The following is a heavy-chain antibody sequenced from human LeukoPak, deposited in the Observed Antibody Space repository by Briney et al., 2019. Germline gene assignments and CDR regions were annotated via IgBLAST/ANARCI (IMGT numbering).Heavy chain of an antibody. V-gene: IGHV1-46*01. CDR1: GYTFTSYY. J-gene: IGHJ4*02. D-gene: IGHD3-22*01. CDR3: ARVGHYYDSSGYSPFDY. CDR2: INPSGGST. Sequence: ASVKVSCKASGYTFTSYYMHWVRHAPGQGLEWMGIINPSGGSTSYAQKFQGRVTMTRDTSTSTVYMELSSLRSEDTAVYYCARVGHYYDSSGYSPFDYWGQGTLVTVSS.